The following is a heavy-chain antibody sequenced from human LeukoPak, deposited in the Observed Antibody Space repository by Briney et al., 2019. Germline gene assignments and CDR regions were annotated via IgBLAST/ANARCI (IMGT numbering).Heavy chain of an antibody. Sequence: ASVKVSCKASGGTFSSYAISWVRQAPGQGLEWMGGIIPIFGTANYAQKFQGRVTITADESTSTAYMELSSLRSEGTAVYYCARDKITGTWSFDYWGQGTLVTVSS. CDR3: ARDKITGTWSFDY. CDR1: GGTFSSYA. D-gene: IGHD1-20*01. V-gene: IGHV1-69*13. CDR2: IIPIFGTA. J-gene: IGHJ4*02.